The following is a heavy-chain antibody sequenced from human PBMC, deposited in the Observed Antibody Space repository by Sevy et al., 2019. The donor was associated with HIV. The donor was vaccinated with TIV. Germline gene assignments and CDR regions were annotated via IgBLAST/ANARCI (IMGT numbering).Heavy chain of an antibody. Sequence: ASVKVSCKASGYTFTSYGISWVRQAPGQGLEWMGWISAYNGNTNYAQKVQGRVTMTTDTSTSTAYMELRSLRSDDTAVYYCARAPNRVCSGGSCYPGGAHWFDPWGQGTLVTVSS. J-gene: IGHJ5*02. V-gene: IGHV1-18*01. CDR3: ARAPNRVCSGGSCYPGGAHWFDP. CDR2: ISAYNGNT. D-gene: IGHD2-15*01. CDR1: GYTFTSYG.